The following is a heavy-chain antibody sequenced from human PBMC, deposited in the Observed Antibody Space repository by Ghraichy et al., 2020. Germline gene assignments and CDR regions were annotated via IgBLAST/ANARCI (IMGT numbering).Heavy chain of an antibody. CDR3: ARGGSHDYYYYGMDV. V-gene: IGHV4-39*01. J-gene: IGHJ6*02. Sequence: SETLSLTCTVSGGSISSSSYYWGWIRQPPGKGLEWIGSIYYSGSTYYNPSLKSRVTISVDTSKNQFSLKLSSVTAADTAVYYCARGGSHDYYYYGMDVWGQGTTVTVSS. CDR1: GGSISSSSYY. D-gene: IGHD2-15*01. CDR2: IYYSGST.